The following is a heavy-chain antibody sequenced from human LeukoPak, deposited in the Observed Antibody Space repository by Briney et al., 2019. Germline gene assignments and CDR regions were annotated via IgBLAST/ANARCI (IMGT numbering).Heavy chain of an antibody. CDR2: IYSGGNT. Sequence: GGSLRLSCTVSGFTVSSNSWSWVRQAPGKGLEWVSFIYSGGNTHYSDSVKGRFTISRDNVENSLYLQMNSLRAEDTALYYCARDSGYSSSWYDAFDIWGQGTMVTVSS. CDR1: GFTVSSNS. J-gene: IGHJ3*02. D-gene: IGHD6-13*01. CDR3: ARDSGYSSSWYDAFDI. V-gene: IGHV3-53*01.